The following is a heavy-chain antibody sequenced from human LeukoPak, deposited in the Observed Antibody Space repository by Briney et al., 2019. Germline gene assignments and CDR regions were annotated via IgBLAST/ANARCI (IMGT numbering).Heavy chain of an antibody. CDR2: ISGSGGST. J-gene: IGHJ4*02. D-gene: IGHD6-13*01. CDR1: GFTFSSYA. CDR3: AKSLDSSIAAAGYFDY. V-gene: IGHV3-23*01. Sequence: PGGSLRLSCAASGFTFSSYAMSWVCQAPGKGLEWVSAISGSGGSTYYADSVKGRFTISRDNSKNTLYLQMNSLRAEDTAVYYCAKSLDSSIAAAGYFDYWGQGTLVTVSS.